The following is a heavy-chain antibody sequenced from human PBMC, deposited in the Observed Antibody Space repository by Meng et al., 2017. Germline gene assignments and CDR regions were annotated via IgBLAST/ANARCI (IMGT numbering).Heavy chain of an antibody. Sequence: ASVKVSCKASGYTFTSYGISWVRQAPGQGLEWMGWISAYNGNTNYAQKLQGRVAMTTDTSTSTAYMELRSLRSDDTAVYYCARGPGIVVAEEGLAFDIWGQGTRVTGSS. CDR1: GYTFTSYG. CDR2: ISAYNGNT. V-gene: IGHV1-18*01. CDR3: ARGPGIVVAEEGLAFDI. J-gene: IGHJ3*02. D-gene: IGHD3-22*01.